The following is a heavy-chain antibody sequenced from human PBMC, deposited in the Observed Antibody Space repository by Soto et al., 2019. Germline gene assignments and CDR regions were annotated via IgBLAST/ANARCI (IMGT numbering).Heavy chain of an antibody. CDR1: GGSISSGGYY. J-gene: IGHJ5*02. V-gene: IGHV4-31*03. CDR3: ALGRTPRYCSSTSCYSCYNWFDP. CDR2: IYYSGST. Sequence: PSETLSLTCTVSGGSISSGGYYWSWIRQHPGKGLEWIGYIYYSGSTYYNPSLKSRVTISVDTSKNQFSLKLSSVTAADTAVYYCALGRTPRYCSSTSCYSCYNWFDPWGQGTLVTVSS. D-gene: IGHD2-2*01.